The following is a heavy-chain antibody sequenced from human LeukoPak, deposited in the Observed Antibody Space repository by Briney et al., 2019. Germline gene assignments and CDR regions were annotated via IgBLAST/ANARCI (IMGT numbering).Heavy chain of an antibody. V-gene: IGHV3-23*01. CDR1: GFTFSTYA. CDR3: AKREAAIGVIDY. CDR2: IGGSGANT. J-gene: IGHJ4*02. D-gene: IGHD6-13*01. Sequence: GGSLRLSCAASGFTFSTYAMGWVRQAPGKGLERVSVIGGSGANTYYADAVKGRFTMSRDNSKNTLYLQMNSLRVEDTAVYYCAKREAAIGVIDYWGQGTLVTVSS.